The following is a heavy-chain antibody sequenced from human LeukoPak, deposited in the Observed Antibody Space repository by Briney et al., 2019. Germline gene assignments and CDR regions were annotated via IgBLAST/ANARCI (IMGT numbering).Heavy chain of an antibody. CDR1: GYTFTGSY. CDR3: ARGPYDY. CDR2: INPNSGDT. V-gene: IGHV1-2*02. J-gene: IGHJ4*02. Sequence: ASLKVSCKASGYTFTGSYIHWVRQAPGQGLEWMGWINPNSGDTNYAQKFQGGVSMTTDTSINTAYMDLNRLRSDDSAIYYCARGPYDYWGQGTLVTVSS.